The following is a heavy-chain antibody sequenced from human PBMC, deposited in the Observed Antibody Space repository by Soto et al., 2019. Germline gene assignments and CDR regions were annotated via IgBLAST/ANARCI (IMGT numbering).Heavy chain of an antibody. CDR1: GGSISSGDYS. CDR2: IYSSGST. D-gene: IGHD2-2*01. Sequence: SETLSLTCTVSGGSISSGDYSWSWIRQPPGKGLEWIGYIYSSGSTYYNPSLKSRVTISVDTSKNQFSLKLSSVTAADTAGYYCARDEVVVGRRVYYYYGMDVWGQGTTVTVSS. V-gene: IGHV4-30-4*01. J-gene: IGHJ6*02. CDR3: ARDEVVVGRRVYYYYGMDV.